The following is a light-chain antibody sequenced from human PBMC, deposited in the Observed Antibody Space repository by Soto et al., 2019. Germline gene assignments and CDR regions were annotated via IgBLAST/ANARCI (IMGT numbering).Light chain of an antibody. Sequence: DIQMTQSPSSLSASVRDRVTITCRASQSINRYLKWYQQKPGEAPKLLIYAASNLQSGVPSRFSGSGSGTDFTLTINSLQPEDFAIYYCQQTYTPPRTFGQGTKVEI. CDR2: AAS. CDR3: QQTYTPPRT. J-gene: IGKJ1*01. CDR1: QSINRY. V-gene: IGKV1-39*01.